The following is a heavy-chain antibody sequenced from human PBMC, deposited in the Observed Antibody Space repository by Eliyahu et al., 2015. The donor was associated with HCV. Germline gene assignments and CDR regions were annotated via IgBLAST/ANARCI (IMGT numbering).Heavy chain of an antibody. V-gene: IGHV1-69*06. CDR1: GGTFXTYA. J-gene: IGHJ3*01. CDR2: IIRVSGTP. Sequence: QVQLVQSGADVQKPGSSVKVSCKPSGGTFXTYAISWVRXAPGQGLEWMGGIIRVSGTPNYAQKFQGRVTITADRSTSTAYMELSSLTSEDTAVYYCTRGSYNYVWGSYRPGTFDLWGQGTMVTVSS. CDR3: TRGSYNYVWGSYRPGTFDL. D-gene: IGHD3-16*02.